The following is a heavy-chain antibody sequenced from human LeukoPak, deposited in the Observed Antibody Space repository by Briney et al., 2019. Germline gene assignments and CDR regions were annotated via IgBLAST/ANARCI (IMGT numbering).Heavy chain of an antibody. CDR2: ISAYNGNT. Sequence: ASVKVSCKASGYTFTSYGISWVRQAPGQGLEWMGWISAYNGNTNYAQKLQGRVTMTTDTSTSTAYMELRSLRSDDTAVYYCAAGYRSGGSCYHFDYWGQGTLVTVSS. D-gene: IGHD2-15*01. CDR1: GYTFTSYG. J-gene: IGHJ4*02. CDR3: AAGYRSGGSCYHFDY. V-gene: IGHV1-18*01.